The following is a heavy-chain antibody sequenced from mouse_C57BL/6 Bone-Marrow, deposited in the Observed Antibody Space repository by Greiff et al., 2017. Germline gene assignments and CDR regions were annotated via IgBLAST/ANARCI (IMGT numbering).Heavy chain of an antibody. CDR3: ALYYYGSSLYYYAMDY. J-gene: IGHJ4*01. CDR2: IDPNSGGT. V-gene: IGHV1-72*01. Sequence: QVQLQQSGAELVKPGASVKLSCKASGYTFTSYWMHWVKQRPGRGLEWIGRIDPNSGGTKYNEKFKSKATLTVDKPSSTAYMQLSSLTSEDSAVYYCALYYYGSSLYYYAMDYWGQGTSVTVSS. D-gene: IGHD1-1*01. CDR1: GYTFTSYW.